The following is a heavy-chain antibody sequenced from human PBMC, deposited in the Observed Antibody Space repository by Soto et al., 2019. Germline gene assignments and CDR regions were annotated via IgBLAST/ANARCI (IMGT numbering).Heavy chain of an antibody. Sequence: TSETLSLTCAVYGGSFSGYYWSWIRQPPGKGLEWIGEINHSGSTNYNPSLKSRVTISVDTSKNQFSLKLSSVTAADTAVYYCARGLALRFLGNYYMDVWGKGTTVTVSS. CDR1: GGSFSGYY. V-gene: IGHV4-34*01. CDR2: INHSGST. CDR3: ARGLALRFLGNYYMDV. J-gene: IGHJ6*03. D-gene: IGHD3-3*01.